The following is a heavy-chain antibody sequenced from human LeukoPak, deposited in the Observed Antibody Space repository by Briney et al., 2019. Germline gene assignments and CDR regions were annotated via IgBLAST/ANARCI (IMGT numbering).Heavy chain of an antibody. CDR3: ARDYYGSGSYYNYYYYYYMDV. J-gene: IGHJ6*03. Sequence: ASVKVSCKASGYTFTGYYMHWVRQAPGQGLEWMGWINPNSGGTNYAQKFRGRVTMTRDTSISTAYMELSRLRSDDTAVYYCARDYYGSGSYYNYYYYYYMDVWGKGTTVTISS. V-gene: IGHV1-2*02. D-gene: IGHD3-10*01. CDR1: GYTFTGYY. CDR2: INPNSGGT.